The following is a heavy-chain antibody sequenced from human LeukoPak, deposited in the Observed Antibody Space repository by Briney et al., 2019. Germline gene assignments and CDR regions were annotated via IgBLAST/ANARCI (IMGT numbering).Heavy chain of an antibody. V-gene: IGHV4-59*01. CDR1: GGSISSYY. J-gene: IGHJ6*02. D-gene: IGHD3-22*01. CDR3: ARVRRDSSGYYPYYYYYYGMDV. CDR2: IYYSGST. Sequence: SETLSLTCNVSGGSISSYYWSWIRQPPGKGLEWIGYIYYSGSTNYNPSLKSRVTISVDTSKNQFSLKLSSVTAADTAVYYCARVRRDSSGYYPYYYYYYGMDVWGQGTTVSVSS.